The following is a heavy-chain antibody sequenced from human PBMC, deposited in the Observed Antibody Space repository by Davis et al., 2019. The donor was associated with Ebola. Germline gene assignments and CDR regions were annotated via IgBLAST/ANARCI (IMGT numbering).Heavy chain of an antibody. CDR3: ALSGTWYNGMDY. CDR2: ISGSGGST. Sequence: GGSLRLSCAASGFSFSNYGMHWVRQAPGKGLEWVSAISGSGGSTYYADSVKGRFTISRDNSKNTLYLQMNSLRADDTAVYYCALSGTWYNGMDYWGQGALVTVSS. D-gene: IGHD6-13*01. V-gene: IGHV3-23*01. J-gene: IGHJ4*02. CDR1: GFSFSNYG.